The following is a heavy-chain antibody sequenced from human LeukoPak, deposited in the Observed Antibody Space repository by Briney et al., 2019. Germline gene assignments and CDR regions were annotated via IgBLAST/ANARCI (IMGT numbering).Heavy chain of an antibody. J-gene: IGHJ6*03. CDR1: GFTFSDYY. V-gene: IGHV3-11*01. D-gene: IGHD3-10*01. Sequence: GGSLRLSCAASGFTFSDYYMSWIRQAPGKGLEWVSYISSSGSTIYYADSVKGRFTISRDNAKNSLYLQMNSLRAEDTAVYYCARNYYGSGSKQPYYYYYYMDVWGKGTTVTISS. CDR3: ARNYYGSGSKQPYYYYYYMDV. CDR2: ISSSGSTI.